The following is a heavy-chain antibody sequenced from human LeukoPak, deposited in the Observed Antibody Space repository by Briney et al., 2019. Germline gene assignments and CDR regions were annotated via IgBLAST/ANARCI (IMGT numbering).Heavy chain of an antibody. CDR3: ARTYYSGSGAYGFDP. CDR2: IYYSGNT. D-gene: IGHD3-10*01. V-gene: IGHV4-31*03. CDR1: GGSLSSGVYY. J-gene: IGHJ5*02. Sequence: SGTLSLTCTVSGGSLSSGVYYWTWIRQHPGKGLEWIGYIYYSGNTYYNPSLKSRVSISVDPSKNQFSLNLNSVTAADTAVYYCARTYYSGSGAYGFDPWGQGTLVTVSS.